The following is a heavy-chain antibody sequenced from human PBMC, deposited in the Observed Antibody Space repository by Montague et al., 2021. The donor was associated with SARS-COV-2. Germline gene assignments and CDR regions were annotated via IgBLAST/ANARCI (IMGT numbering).Heavy chain of an antibody. J-gene: IGHJ6*02. CDR1: GGSISSSNYY. CDR3: ARDYIVLQGVTKGMDV. CDR2: MYYSGST. V-gene: IGHV4-39*07. Sequence: SETLSLTCTVSGGSISSSNYYWVWIRQPPGQGLEWIGNMYYSGSTYYNPSLKSRVTISIDTSKNQFSLKLSSVTAADTAVYYCARDYIVLQGVTKGMDVWGQGTTVTVSS. D-gene: IGHD2-21*01.